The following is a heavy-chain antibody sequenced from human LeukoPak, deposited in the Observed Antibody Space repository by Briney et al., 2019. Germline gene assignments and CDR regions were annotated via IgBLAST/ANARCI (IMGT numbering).Heavy chain of an antibody. CDR3: TRVLYCSGGSSCYSLGWFDP. CDR2: IRSKPYGGTT. D-gene: IGHD2-15*01. CDR1: GFTFGDYV. V-gene: IGHV3-49*04. Sequence: PGGSLRLSCTAYGFTFGDYVMSWVRQAPGKGLEWVGFIRSKPYGGTTEYAASLKGRFTISRDDSKSIAYLQMTSLKTEDTAVYYCTRVLYCSGGSSCYSLGWFDPWGQGTLVTVSS. J-gene: IGHJ5*02.